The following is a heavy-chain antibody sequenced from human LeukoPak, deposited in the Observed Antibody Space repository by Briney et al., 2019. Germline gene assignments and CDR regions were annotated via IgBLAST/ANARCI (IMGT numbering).Heavy chain of an antibody. Sequence: PGGSLRLFCAAPGFTFISYAMLWLRQAPGKGLEWVSSITGRDSGTYYADSVKGRFTISRDTSNNTLYLQMSRLRAEDTALYYCAKVRGSTWDPFDYWGQGTLVTVSS. D-gene: IGHD6-13*01. J-gene: IGHJ4*02. CDR2: ITGRDSGT. CDR3: AKVRGSTWDPFDY. CDR1: GFTFISYA. V-gene: IGHV3-23*01.